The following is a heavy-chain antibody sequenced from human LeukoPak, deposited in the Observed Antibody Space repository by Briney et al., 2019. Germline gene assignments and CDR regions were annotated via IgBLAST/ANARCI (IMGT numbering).Heavy chain of an antibody. CDR3: ARSVGYSSSWYFY. J-gene: IGHJ4*02. V-gene: IGHV1-69*13. Sequence: SVKVSCKASGGTFSSYAISWVRQAPGQGLEWMGGIIPIFGTANYAQKFQGRVTITADESTSTAYMELSSLGSEDTAVYYCARSVGYSSSWYFYWGQGTLVTVSS. CDR1: GGTFSSYA. D-gene: IGHD6-13*01. CDR2: IIPIFGTA.